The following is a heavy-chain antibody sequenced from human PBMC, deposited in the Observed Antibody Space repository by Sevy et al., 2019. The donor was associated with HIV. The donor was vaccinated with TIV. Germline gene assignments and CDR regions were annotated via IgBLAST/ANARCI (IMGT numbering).Heavy chain of an antibody. CDR2: IYYSGST. Sequence: SETLSLTCTVSGGSISSYYWSWIRQPPGKGLEWIGYIYYSGSTNYNPSLKSRVTISVDTSKNQFSLKLSSVTAADTAVYYCARVKGYCSSTSCYRVWFDPWGQETLVTVSS. D-gene: IGHD2-2*01. J-gene: IGHJ5*02. CDR1: GGSISSYY. CDR3: ARVKGYCSSTSCYRVWFDP. V-gene: IGHV4-59*01.